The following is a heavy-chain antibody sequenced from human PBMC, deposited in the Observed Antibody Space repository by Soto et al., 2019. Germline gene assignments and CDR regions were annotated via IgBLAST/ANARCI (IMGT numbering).Heavy chain of an antibody. J-gene: IGHJ4*02. Sequence: PGESLKISCKSLGHSVSSNWITWVRQMPGKGLEWMGRIDPSDSFTYYSPSFDGHVTISFDLSINTAYLQWSSLKASDTATYFFAKSGTTYYNKSGYSVWGQGTLVTVSS. V-gene: IGHV5-10-1*01. D-gene: IGHD3-22*01. CDR2: IDPSDSFT. CDR3: AKSGTTYYNKSGYSV. CDR1: GHSVSSNW.